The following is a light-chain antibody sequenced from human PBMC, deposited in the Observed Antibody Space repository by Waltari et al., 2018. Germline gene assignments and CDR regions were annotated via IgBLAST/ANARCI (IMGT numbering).Light chain of an antibody. CDR3: QQFQDWPT. J-gene: IGKJ1*01. V-gene: IGKV3-15*01. CDR2: AIS. Sequence: EIVMTQSPATLSVSPGARATLSCRASQYVSTSLAWYQQKPGQAPRLLIYAISTRATGIPARFSGSGSGTEFTLTITSLQPEDSAVYYCQQFQDWPTFGQGTKVEVK. CDR1: QYVSTS.